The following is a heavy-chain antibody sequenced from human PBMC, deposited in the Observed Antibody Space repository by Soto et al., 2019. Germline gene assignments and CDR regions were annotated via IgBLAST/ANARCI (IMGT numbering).Heavy chain of an antibody. CDR2: ISAYNGNT. CDR3: ASDRVKIFGVVNLWYFDL. D-gene: IGHD3-3*01. J-gene: IGHJ2*01. Sequence: ASVKVSCKASGYTFTSYGISWVRQAPGQGLEWMGWISAYNGNTNYAQKLQGRVTMTTDTSTSTAYMELRSLRSDDTAVYYCASDRVKIFGVVNLWYFDLWGRGTLVPSPQ. CDR1: GYTFTSYG. V-gene: IGHV1-18*01.